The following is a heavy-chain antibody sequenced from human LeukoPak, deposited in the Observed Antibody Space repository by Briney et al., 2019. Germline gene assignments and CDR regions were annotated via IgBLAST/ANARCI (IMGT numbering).Heavy chain of an antibody. CDR2: IKQDGSEK. CDR1: GFTFSDYW. V-gene: IGHV3-7*01. Sequence: GGPLRLSCAASGFTFSDYWMSWVRQAPGKGLEWVANIKQDGSEKYYVDSVKGRFTISRDNAKNSLYLQMNSLRAEDTAVYYCARAHHRRVYDYVWGSYPYWGQGTLVTVSS. D-gene: IGHD3-16*02. J-gene: IGHJ4*02. CDR3: ARAHHRRVYDYVWGSYPY.